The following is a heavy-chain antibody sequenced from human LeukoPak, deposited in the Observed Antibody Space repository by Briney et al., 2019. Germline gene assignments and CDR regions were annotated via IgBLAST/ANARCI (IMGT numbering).Heavy chain of an antibody. D-gene: IGHD1-26*01. V-gene: IGHV3-74*01. CDR1: GFTFSSYA. CDR3: ARQTGATTTGGYYFDH. J-gene: IGHJ4*02. CDR2: INTDGSST. Sequence: GGSLRLSCTASGFTFSSYAMSWVRQAPGKGLVWVSRINTDGSSTSYADSVKGRFSISRDNAKNTLDLQMNSLRADDTAVYYCARQTGATTTGGYYFDHWGQGTLVTVSS.